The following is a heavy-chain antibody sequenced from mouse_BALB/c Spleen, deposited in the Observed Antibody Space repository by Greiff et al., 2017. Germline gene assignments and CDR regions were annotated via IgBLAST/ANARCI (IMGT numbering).Heavy chain of an antibody. Sequence: VQLQQSGAELVRPGTSVKISCKASGYTFTNYWLGWVKQRPGHGLEWIGDIYPGGGYTNYNEKFKGKATLTADTSSSTAYMQLSSLTSEDSAVYYCASSYGSRGAMDYWGQGTSVTVSS. CDR1: GYTFTNYW. D-gene: IGHD1-1*01. CDR2: IYPGGGYT. V-gene: IGHV1-63*02. J-gene: IGHJ4*01. CDR3: ASSYGSRGAMDY.